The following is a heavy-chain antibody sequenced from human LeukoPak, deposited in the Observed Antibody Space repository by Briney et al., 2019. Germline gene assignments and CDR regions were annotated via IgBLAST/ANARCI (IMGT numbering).Heavy chain of an antibody. V-gene: IGHV3-23*01. Sequence: PGGSLRLSCAASGFTFSSYGMSWVRQAPGKGLEWVSAISDSGGSTYYADSVKGRFTISRDNSKNTLYLQMNSLRAEDTAVYYCAKSDLRTGWRYDYWGQGTLVTVSS. CDR1: GFTFSSYG. D-gene: IGHD5-24*01. J-gene: IGHJ4*02. CDR3: AKSDLRTGWRYDY. CDR2: ISDSGGST.